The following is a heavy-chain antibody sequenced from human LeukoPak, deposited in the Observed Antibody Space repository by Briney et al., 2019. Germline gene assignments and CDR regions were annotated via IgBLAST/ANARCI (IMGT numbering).Heavy chain of an antibody. CDR2: IFPGDSDT. J-gene: IGHJ4*02. CDR3: ARRAYGDYQDYFDY. V-gene: IGHV5-51*01. CDR1: GYKFANYW. Sequence: GESLKISCQGSGYKFANYWIGWVRQMPGKGLEWMGIIFPGDSDTRYNPSFQGQVTISAVKSINTAYLQWSSLKASDTAIYYCARRAYGDYQDYFDYWGQGTLVTVSS. D-gene: IGHD4-17*01.